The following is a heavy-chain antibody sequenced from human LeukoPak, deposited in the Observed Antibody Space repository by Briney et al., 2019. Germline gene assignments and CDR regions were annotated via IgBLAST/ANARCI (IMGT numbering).Heavy chain of an antibody. Sequence: SETLSLTCTVSGGSISSGSYYWSWIRQPAGKGLEWIGRFYTSGSTNYNPSLKSRVTISVDTSKNQFSLKLSSVTAADTAVYYCARAHDYYYYMDVWGKGTTVTVSS. J-gene: IGHJ6*03. V-gene: IGHV4-61*02. CDR2: FYTSGST. CDR3: ARAHDYYYYMDV. CDR1: GGSISSGSYY.